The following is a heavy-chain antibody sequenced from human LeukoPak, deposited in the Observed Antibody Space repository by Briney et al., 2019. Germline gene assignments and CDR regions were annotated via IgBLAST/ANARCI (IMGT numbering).Heavy chain of an antibody. CDR3: ARWQQYIYGLFDP. V-gene: IGHV3-7*05. CDR2: IKQDGSKS. Sequence: PGGSLRLSCVASGFTFSNYWMGWVRQAPGKGPEWVAHIKQDGSKSEYVDSVKGRFTISRDNAKNSMYLQMNSLRVEDTALYFCARWQQYIYGLFDPWGQGTLVTVSS. CDR1: GFTFSNYW. J-gene: IGHJ5*02. D-gene: IGHD5-18*01.